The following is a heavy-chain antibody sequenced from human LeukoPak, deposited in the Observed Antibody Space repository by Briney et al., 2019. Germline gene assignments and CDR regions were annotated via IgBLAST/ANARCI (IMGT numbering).Heavy chain of an antibody. J-gene: IGHJ4*02. CDR1: GFTFRGSA. V-gene: IGHV3-73*01. Sequence: GGSLKLSCAASGFTFRGSAIHWVRQPSGKGLEWVGRIRSKANNYATAYAASVKGRLTISRDDSKNTAYLQMNSLKTEDTAVYYCTRRGRGFGELLIDWGQGTLVTVSS. D-gene: IGHD3-10*01. CDR3: TRRGRGFGELLID. CDR2: IRSKANNYAT.